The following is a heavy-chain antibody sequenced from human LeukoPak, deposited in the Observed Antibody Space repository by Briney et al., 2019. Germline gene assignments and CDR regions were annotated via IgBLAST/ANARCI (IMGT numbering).Heavy chain of an antibody. CDR3: AIGSGSYYGAQFDY. CDR1: GFTFSSYA. Sequence: GGSLRLSCAASGFTFSSYAMSWVRQAPGKGLEWVSAISDSGGSTYYADSVKGRFTISRDNSKNTLYLQMNSLRAEDTAVYYCAIGSGSYYGAQFDYWGQGTLVTVSS. J-gene: IGHJ4*02. CDR2: ISDSGGST. D-gene: IGHD1-26*01. V-gene: IGHV3-23*01.